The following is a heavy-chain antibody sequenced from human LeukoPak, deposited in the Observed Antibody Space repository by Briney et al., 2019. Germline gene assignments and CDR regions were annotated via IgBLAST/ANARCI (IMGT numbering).Heavy chain of an antibody. CDR2: ISAYNCNT. CDR1: GYTFTNYG. CDR3: ARGPLYYDFWSGYWGAVDP. Sequence: ASVKVSCKASGYTFTNYGISWVRQAPGQGLEWMGWISAYNCNTNYAQKLQGRVTMTTDTSTSTAYMELRSLRSEDTAVYYCARGPLYYDFWSGYWGAVDPWGQGTLVTVSS. J-gene: IGHJ5*02. D-gene: IGHD3-3*01. V-gene: IGHV1-18*01.